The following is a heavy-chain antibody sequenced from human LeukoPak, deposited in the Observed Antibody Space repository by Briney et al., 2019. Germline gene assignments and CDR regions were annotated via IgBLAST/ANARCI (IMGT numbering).Heavy chain of an antibody. CDR2: IYCSGST. V-gene: IGHV4-59*01. CDR3: ARSGEGYYYGMDV. D-gene: IGHD2-15*01. CDR1: GGSISSYY. Sequence: PSETLSLTCTVSGGSISSYYWSWIRQPPGKGLEWIGYIYCSGSTNYNPSLKSRVTISVDTSKNQFSLKLSSVTAADTAVYYCARSGEGYYYGMDVWGQGTTVTVSS. J-gene: IGHJ6*02.